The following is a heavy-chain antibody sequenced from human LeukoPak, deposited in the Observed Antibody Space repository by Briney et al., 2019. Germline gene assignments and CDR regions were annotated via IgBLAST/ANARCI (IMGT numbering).Heavy chain of an antibody. CDR3: ARGLYGGNDAFDI. D-gene: IGHD4-23*01. Sequence: PSETLSLTCTVSGYSISSGYYWGWIRPPPGKGLEWIGSIYHSGSTYYNPSLKSRVTISVDTSKNQFSLKLSSVTAADAAVYYCARGLYGGNDAFDIWGQGTMVTVSS. V-gene: IGHV4-38-2*02. CDR1: GYSISSGYY. J-gene: IGHJ3*02. CDR2: IYHSGST.